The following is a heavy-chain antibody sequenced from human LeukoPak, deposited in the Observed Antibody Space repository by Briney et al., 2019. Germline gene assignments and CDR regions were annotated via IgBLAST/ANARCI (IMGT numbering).Heavy chain of an antibody. CDR3: ARRLKNSNGWTFDY. V-gene: IGHV5-51*01. J-gene: IGHJ4*02. Sequence: GGSLRLPCKGSGYSFTIYWIGWVRQMPGKGLEWMGIIYPGDSDTTYSPSFQGQVTISADRSINTAYLHWSSLEASDTAIYYCARRLKNSNGWTFDYWGQGTLVTVSS. D-gene: IGHD6-19*01. CDR1: GYSFTIYW. CDR2: IYPGDSDT.